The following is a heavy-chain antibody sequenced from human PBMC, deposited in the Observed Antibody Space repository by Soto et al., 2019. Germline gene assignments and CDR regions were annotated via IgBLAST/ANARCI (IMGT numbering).Heavy chain of an antibody. V-gene: IGHV4-39*01. CDR3: ARPSTGTFLHAFDI. CDR2: IYYSGST. J-gene: IGHJ3*02. D-gene: IGHD1-7*01. Sequence: SETLSLTCTVSGGSISSSSYYWGWIRQPPGKGLEWIGSIYYSGSTYYNPSLKSRVTISVDTSKNQFSLKLSSVTAAGTAVYYCARPSTGTFLHAFDIWGQGTMVTVSS. CDR1: GGSISSSSYY.